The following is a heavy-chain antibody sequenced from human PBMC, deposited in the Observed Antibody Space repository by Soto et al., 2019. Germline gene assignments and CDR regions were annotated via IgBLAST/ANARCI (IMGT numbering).Heavy chain of an antibody. CDR1: GYTLTGLH. J-gene: IGHJ4*02. D-gene: IGHD4-17*01. V-gene: IGHV1-24*01. Sequence: ASVKVSCKASGYTLTGLHIHWVRQAHGKGLEWMGSFDPEGGEGVFAQRFQGRVTMSEDTSPDTAYMEVSSLKSEDTAVYYCAAGVTTSDSWGQGTLVSVSS. CDR2: FDPEGGEG. CDR3: AAGVTTSDS.